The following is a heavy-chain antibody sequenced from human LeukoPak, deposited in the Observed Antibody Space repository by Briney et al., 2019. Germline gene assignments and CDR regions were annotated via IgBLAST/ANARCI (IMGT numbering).Heavy chain of an antibody. CDR1: GGSISSYY. D-gene: IGHD3-22*01. V-gene: IGHV4-59*12. CDR2: IYYSGST. J-gene: IGHJ3*02. CDR3: ARYGKSYYYDSSGWSDAFDI. Sequence: SETLSLTCTVSGGSISSYYWSWIRQPPGKGLEWIGYIYYSGSTNYNPSLKSRVTISVDTSKNQFSLKLSSVTAADTAVYYCARYGKSYYYDSSGWSDAFDIWGQGTMVTVSS.